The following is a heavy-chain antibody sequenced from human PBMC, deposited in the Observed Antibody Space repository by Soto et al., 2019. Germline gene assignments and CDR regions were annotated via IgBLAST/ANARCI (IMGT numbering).Heavy chain of an antibody. D-gene: IGHD6-19*01. CDR2: LYYSGST. V-gene: IGHV4-31*03. Sequence: QVQLQESGPELVKPSQTLSLTCTVSGGSISSCGYYWSWTRQHPGQGLEWIEYLYYSGSTYYNPPLKSRVTVSVDTSSNQCYRKLSYVTAAETAVYYCAREAVDISVWSSCSIDVWVQGTTVTVSS. CDR1: GGSISSCGYY. J-gene: IGHJ6*02. CDR3: AREAVDISVWSSCSIDV.